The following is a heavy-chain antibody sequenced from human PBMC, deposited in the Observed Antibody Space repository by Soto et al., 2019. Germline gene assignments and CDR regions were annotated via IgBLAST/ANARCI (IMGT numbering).Heavy chain of an antibody. D-gene: IGHD2-21*01. Sequence: EASVKVSCKTSGYTFTHHDLNWVRQATGQGLEWMGWVNPNSDNTGFARKFQGRVTLTRNTSTATAYMELSSLKSDDTAVYYCARGHPILRLLDYWGQGTPVTVSS. CDR2: VNPNSDNT. J-gene: IGHJ4*02. V-gene: IGHV1-8*01. CDR1: GYTFTHHD. CDR3: ARGHPILRLLDY.